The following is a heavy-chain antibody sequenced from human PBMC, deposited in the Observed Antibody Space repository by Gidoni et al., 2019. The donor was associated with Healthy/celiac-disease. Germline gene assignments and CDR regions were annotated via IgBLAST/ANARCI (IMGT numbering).Heavy chain of an antibody. CDR3: AKDAWGSSGYYPYYFDY. CDR1: GFPFSCHA. V-gene: IGHV3-23*01. CDR2: ISGSCGST. D-gene: IGHD3-22*01. Sequence: EVPLLESGGGLVQPGGSLRLSLASPGFPFSCHAMSWVRHAPGKGLEWVSAISGSCGSTYYADSVKGRFTISRDNSKNTLYLQMNSLRAEDTAVYYCAKDAWGSSGYYPYYFDYWGQGTLVTVSS. J-gene: IGHJ4*02.